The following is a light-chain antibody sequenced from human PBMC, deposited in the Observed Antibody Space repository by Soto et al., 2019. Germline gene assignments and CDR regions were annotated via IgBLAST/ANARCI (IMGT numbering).Light chain of an antibody. Sequence: DIQMTQSPSSLSASVGDRVTITCRASQSITRYLNWYQQKPGKAPELLMFAASNLESGVPPRFSGSGSETDFSLTISSLQPEAFVIYLCQHSHSLPHTFGGGTKVDIK. J-gene: IGKJ4*02. CDR3: QHSHSLPHT. V-gene: IGKV1-39*01. CDR2: AAS. CDR1: QSITRY.